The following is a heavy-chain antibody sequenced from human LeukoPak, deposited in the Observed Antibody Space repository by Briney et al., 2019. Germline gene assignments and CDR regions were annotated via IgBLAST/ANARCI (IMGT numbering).Heavy chain of an antibody. CDR1: GGTFTSYG. CDR2: IIPIFGTA. CDR3: ARVSRPAIAAAGTLYYFDY. D-gene: IGHD6-13*01. V-gene: IGHV1-69*01. J-gene: IGHJ4*02. Sequence: ASVKVSCKASGGTFTSYGISWVGQAPGQGREWMGGIIPIFGTANYPQKFQGRVTITADESTSTAYMELSSLRSEDTAVYYCARVSRPAIAAAGTLYYFDYWGQGTPVTVSS.